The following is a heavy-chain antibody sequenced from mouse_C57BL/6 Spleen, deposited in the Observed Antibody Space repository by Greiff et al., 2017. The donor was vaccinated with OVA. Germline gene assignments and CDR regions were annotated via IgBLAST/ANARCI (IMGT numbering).Heavy chain of an antibody. CDR2: ISRGCSYT. Sequence: EVQLVESGGDLVKPGASLKLSCAASGFSFSSYGMSWVRQTPDKRLEWVATISRGCSYTCYPDSLKGRFTIPRDQAKNTLYLQMSSLKSEDTAMYYCAREGGSIYYAMDYWGQGTSVTVSA. CDR1: GFSFSSYG. V-gene: IGHV5-6*01. J-gene: IGHJ4*01. D-gene: IGHD1-1*01. CDR3: AREGGSIYYAMDY.